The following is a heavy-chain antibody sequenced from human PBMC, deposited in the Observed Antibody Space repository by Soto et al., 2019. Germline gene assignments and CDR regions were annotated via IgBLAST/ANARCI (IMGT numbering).Heavy chain of an antibody. Sequence: GSLRLSCAASGFTFSSYGMHWVRQAPGKGLEWVSSISSSSSYIYYADSVKGRFTISRDNAKNSLYLQMNSLRAEDTAVYYCARAGTTSLSGGWFDPWGQGTLVTVSS. D-gene: IGHD2-15*01. CDR3: ARAGTTSLSGGWFDP. J-gene: IGHJ5*02. CDR1: GFTFSSYG. CDR2: ISSSSSYI. V-gene: IGHV3-21*01.